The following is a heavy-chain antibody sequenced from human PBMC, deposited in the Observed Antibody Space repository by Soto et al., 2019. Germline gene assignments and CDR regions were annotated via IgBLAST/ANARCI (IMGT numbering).Heavy chain of an antibody. CDR3: ARGGSTIFGVVSPHYYHGLYV. J-gene: IGHJ6*02. CDR1: GDSISSGGYY. V-gene: IGHV4-31*03. D-gene: IGHD3-3*01. Sequence: QVQLQESGPGLVKPSQTLSLTCTLSGDSISSGGYYWTWIRPHPGKGLEWIGYLYYSGSTYFNPSLRSRLTITIDPSKNQVSLRVSSVTAADTAVYYCARGGSTIFGVVSPHYYHGLYVWGQGTTVTVSS. CDR2: LYYSGST.